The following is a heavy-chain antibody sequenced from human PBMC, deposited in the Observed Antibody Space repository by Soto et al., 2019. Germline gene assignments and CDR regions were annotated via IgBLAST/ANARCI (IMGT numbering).Heavy chain of an antibody. V-gene: IGHV3-11*01. J-gene: IGHJ3*02. D-gene: IGHD2-2*01. CDR3: ARKGFCSSTSCYRGDAFDI. Sequence: QVQLEESGGGLVKPGGSLRLSCTASGFTFSDYYMSWIRQAPGKRLEWISYISSSGSTIYYADSVKGRFTISRDNAKNSLYLQMNSLRAEDTAVYYCARKGFCSSTSCYRGDAFDIWGQGTMVTVSS. CDR2: ISSSGSTI. CDR1: GFTFSDYY.